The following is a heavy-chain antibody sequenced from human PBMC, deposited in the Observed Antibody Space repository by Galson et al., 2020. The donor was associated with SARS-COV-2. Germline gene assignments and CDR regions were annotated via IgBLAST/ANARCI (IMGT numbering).Heavy chain of an antibody. J-gene: IGHJ4*02. CDR2: IYYSGGT. Sequence: ASETLSLTCTVSGVSISSTSYYWGWIRQPPGKGLEWIGNIYYSGGTHYNPSLKSRVTISADTSKNQFSLKLTSVTAADTAFYFCASLGAVAARRITDFWGQGTLVTGSS. CDR3: ASLGAVAARRITDF. CDR1: GVSISSTSYY. D-gene: IGHD6-19*01. V-gene: IGHV4-39*07.